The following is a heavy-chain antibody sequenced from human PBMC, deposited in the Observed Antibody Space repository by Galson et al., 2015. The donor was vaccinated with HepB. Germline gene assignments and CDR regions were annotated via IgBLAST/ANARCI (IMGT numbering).Heavy chain of an antibody. V-gene: IGHV1-18*04. CDR3: ARVDILTPDY. CDR2: ISAYNGNT. CDR1: GYIFSSYG. D-gene: IGHD3-9*01. Sequence: QSGAEVKKPGESLKTSCKASGYIFSSYGISWVRQAPGQGLEWMGWISAYNGNTNYAQKFQGRVTMTTDTSTSTAYMELRSLRSDDTAVYYCARVDILTPDYWGQGTLVTVSS. J-gene: IGHJ4*02.